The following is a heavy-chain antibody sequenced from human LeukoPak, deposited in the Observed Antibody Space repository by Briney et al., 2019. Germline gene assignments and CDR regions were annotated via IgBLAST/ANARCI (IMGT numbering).Heavy chain of an antibody. CDR2: ISYDGSNK. J-gene: IGHJ6*02. V-gene: IGHV3-30-3*01. CDR3: ARQTTAGTSFDV. Sequence: AGGSLRLSCAASGFTFSSYAMHWVRQAPGKGLEWVAVISYDGSNKYYADSVKGRFTISRDNSKNTLYLQMNSLRAADTAVYYCARQTTAGTSFDVWGQGTSVTVSS. CDR1: GFTFSSYA. D-gene: IGHD6-13*01.